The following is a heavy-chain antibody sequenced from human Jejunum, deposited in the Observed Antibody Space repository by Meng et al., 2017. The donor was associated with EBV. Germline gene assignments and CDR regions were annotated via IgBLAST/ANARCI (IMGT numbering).Heavy chain of an antibody. CDR3: ARDSSGYNANDKVSDY. CDR1: CYTFNRYG. V-gene: IGHV1-18*01. CDR2: ITVYNGNT. J-gene: IGHJ4*01. D-gene: IGHD5-12*01. Sequence: QVDLVQSGVEVKKPGASVKVPCKTSCYTFNRYGISWVRQAPGHGPEWMGWITVYNGNTNYAPRLQGRVTMTTDLSTSTAYMELRSLRSDDTAVYYCARDSSGYNANDKVSDYWGQGTLVTVSS.